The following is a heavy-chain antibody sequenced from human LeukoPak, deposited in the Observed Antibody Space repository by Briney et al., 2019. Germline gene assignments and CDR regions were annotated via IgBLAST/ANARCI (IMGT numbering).Heavy chain of an antibody. CDR2: MYGDMRDI. CDR1: GLTFSNSW. D-gene: IGHD5-12*01. Sequence: PGGSLRLSCEASGLTFSNSWMHWVRQVPGKGLVWASRMYGDMRDISYADSVKGRFTISIDNAKNTVYLQMSSLRGEDTAVYYCARDLGLRGSTWGQGTLVTVSS. V-gene: IGHV3-74*01. CDR3: ARDLGLRGST. J-gene: IGHJ5*02.